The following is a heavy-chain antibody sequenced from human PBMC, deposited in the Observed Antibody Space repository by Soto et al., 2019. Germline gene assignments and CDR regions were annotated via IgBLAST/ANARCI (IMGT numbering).Heavy chain of an antibody. Sequence: QVQLVQSGAEVKKPGSSVKVSCKASGGTFSSYAISWVRHAPVQGLAWMGGIIPIFGTANYAQTFQGRVTITADESTSTAYMELSSLRSEDTAVYYCAREDLGYCSGGRCYYGMDVWGQGTTVTVSS. CDR1: GGTFSSYA. CDR2: IIPIFGTA. V-gene: IGHV1-69*12. D-gene: IGHD2-15*01. CDR3: AREDLGYCSGGRCYYGMDV. J-gene: IGHJ6*02.